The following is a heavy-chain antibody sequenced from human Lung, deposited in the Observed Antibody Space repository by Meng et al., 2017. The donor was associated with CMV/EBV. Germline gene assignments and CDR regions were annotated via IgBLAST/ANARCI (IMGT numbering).Heavy chain of an antibody. J-gene: IGHJ4*02. V-gene: IGHV3-30*04. CDR3: ARDRVRRAEVVAGHPGY. Sequence: GGSXRLXXAASGFIFSNYAPYWVRQAPGKGLESVAVISSDGTNKLHADSVEGRFTISRDNSKNTLYLQMSSLGAEDTAVYYCARDRVRRAEVVAGHPGYXGQGXLVTVSS. CDR1: GFIFSNYA. D-gene: IGHD6-19*01. CDR2: ISSDGTNK.